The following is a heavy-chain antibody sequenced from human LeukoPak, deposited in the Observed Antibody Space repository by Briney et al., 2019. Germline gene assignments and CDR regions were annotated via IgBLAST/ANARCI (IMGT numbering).Heavy chain of an antibody. V-gene: IGHV4-59*01. CDR2: IYYSGST. CDR3: ARLTGYSSESWFDP. CDR1: GGSISNYY. Sequence: SETLSLTCTVSGGSISNYYWSWIRQPPGKGLEWIGYIYYSGSTNYKSSLKSRVTISVDTSKNQFSLKLSSVTAADTAVYYCARLTGYSSESWFDPWGQGTLVTVSS. J-gene: IGHJ5*02. D-gene: IGHD3-9*01.